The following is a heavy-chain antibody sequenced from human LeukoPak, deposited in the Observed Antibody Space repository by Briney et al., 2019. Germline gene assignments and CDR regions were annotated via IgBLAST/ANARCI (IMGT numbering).Heavy chain of an antibody. CDR2: MYRSDAT. D-gene: IGHD1-14*01. Sequence: PGGSLRLSCAAAALTVSSNYMSWARQAPGKGLEWVSVMYRSDATYYADSVKGRFTMSRDISKNTVYLQMDSLRSEDTAVYYCARDLPDQGANWGQGTLVIVSS. CDR1: ALTVSSNY. V-gene: IGHV3-53*01. J-gene: IGHJ1*01. CDR3: ARDLPDQGAN.